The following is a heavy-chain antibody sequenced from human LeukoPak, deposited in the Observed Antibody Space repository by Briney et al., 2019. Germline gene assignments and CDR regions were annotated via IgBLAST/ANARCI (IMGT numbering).Heavy chain of an antibody. CDR1: GGTFSSYA. V-gene: IGHV1-69*04. CDR3: ARPYYDILTGPKSGDAFDI. J-gene: IGHJ3*02. Sequence: ASVKVSCKASGGTFSSYAISWVRQAPGQGLEWMGRIIPILGIANYAQKFQGRVTITAGKSTSTAYMELSSLRSEDTAVYYCARPYYDILTGPKSGDAFDIWGQGTMVTVSS. CDR2: IIPILGIA. D-gene: IGHD3-9*01.